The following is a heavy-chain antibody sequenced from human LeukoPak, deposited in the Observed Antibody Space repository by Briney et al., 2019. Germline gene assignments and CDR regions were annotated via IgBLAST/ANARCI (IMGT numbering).Heavy chain of an antibody. Sequence: SETLSLTCAVYGGSFSGYYWSWIRQPPGKGLEWIGEINHSGSTNYNPSLKSGVTISVGTSKNQFSLQLSSLSAADTAVYYCARGTPVIPAGKDYHGMDVWGQGTTVTVSS. CDR2: INHSGST. CDR3: ARGTPVIPAGKDYHGMDV. V-gene: IGHV4-34*01. J-gene: IGHJ6*02. D-gene: IGHD6-13*01. CDR1: GGSFSGYY.